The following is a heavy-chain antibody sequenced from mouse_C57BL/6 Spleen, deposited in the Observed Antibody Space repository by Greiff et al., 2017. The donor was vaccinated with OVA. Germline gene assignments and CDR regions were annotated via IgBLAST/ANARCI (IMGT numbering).Heavy chain of an antibody. Sequence: VQLQQPGAELVRPGTSVKLSCKASGYTFTSYWMHWVKQRPGQGLEWIGVIDPSDSYTNYNQKFKGKATLTVDTSSSTAYMQLSSLTSEDSAGYYCARRGLRWYFDVWGTGTTVTVSS. CDR2: IDPSDSYT. J-gene: IGHJ1*03. V-gene: IGHV1-59*01. CDR1: GYTFTSYW. CDR3: ARRGLRWYFDV. D-gene: IGHD1-1*01.